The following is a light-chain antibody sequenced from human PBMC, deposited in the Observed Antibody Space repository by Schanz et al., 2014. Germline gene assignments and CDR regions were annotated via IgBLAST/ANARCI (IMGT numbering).Light chain of an antibody. CDR3: AAWDDSLNGGV. CDR1: SSDVGGYNY. CDR2: EVS. J-gene: IGLJ3*02. V-gene: IGLV2-14*01. Sequence: QSALTQPASVSGSLGQSITISCTGTSSDVGGYNYVSWYQQHPGEAPKLMIYEVSKRPSGVPDRFSGSKSGTSASLAISGLQSEDEAAFYCAAWDDSLNGGVFGGGTKLTVL.